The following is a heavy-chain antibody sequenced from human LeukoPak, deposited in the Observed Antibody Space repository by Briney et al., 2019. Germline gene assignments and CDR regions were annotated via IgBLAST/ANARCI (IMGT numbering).Heavy chain of an antibody. CDR1: GYTLTELS. D-gene: IGHD6-13*01. CDR3: ATDLIAAATEGAFGI. J-gene: IGHJ3*02. Sequence: ASVKVSCKVSGYTLTELSMHWVRQAPGKGLEWMGGFDPEDGETIYAQKFQGRVTMTEDTSTDTAYMELSSLRSEDTAVYYCATDLIAAATEGAFGIWGQGTMVTVSS. V-gene: IGHV1-24*01. CDR2: FDPEDGET.